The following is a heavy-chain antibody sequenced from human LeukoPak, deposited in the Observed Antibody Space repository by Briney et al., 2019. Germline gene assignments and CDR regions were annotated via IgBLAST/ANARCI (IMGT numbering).Heavy chain of an antibody. Sequence: ASVKVSCKASGYTFTGYYMHWVRQAPGQGLEWMGWINPNSGGTNYAQKFQGRVTMTRDTSISTAYMELSRLRSDDTAVYYCARDFCSSTSCRDYWGQGTLVTVSS. CDR1: GYTFTGYY. J-gene: IGHJ4*02. CDR2: INPNSGGT. V-gene: IGHV1-2*02. CDR3: ARDFCSSTSCRDY. D-gene: IGHD2-2*01.